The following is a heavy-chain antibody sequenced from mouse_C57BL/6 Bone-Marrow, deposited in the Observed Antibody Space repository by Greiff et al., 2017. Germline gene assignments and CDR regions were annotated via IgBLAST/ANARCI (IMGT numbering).Heavy chain of an antibody. J-gene: IGHJ3*01. V-gene: IGHV1-50*01. CDR1: GYTFTSYW. CDR2: IDPSDSYT. CDR3: ARGLTWVAY. Sequence: QVQLQQPGAELVKPGASVKLSCKASGYTFTSYWMQWVKQRPGQGLEWIGEIDPSDSYTNYNQKFKGKATLTVDTSSSTAYRQLSSLTSEDSAVYYCARGLTWVAYWGQGTLVTVSA.